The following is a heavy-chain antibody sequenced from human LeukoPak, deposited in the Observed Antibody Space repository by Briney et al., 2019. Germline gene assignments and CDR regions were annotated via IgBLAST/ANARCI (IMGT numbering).Heavy chain of an antibody. CDR2: ISSSTTYI. Sequence: PGGSLRLSCAASGFTFSSYNMNWVRQAPGKGLEWVSSISSSTTYIYYADSLKGRFTISRDNAKTSLYLQMNSLRVEDTAVYYCARLAVAGALRGAFDFWGQGTMVTVSS. CDR3: ARLAVAGALRGAFDF. V-gene: IGHV3-21*01. J-gene: IGHJ3*01. CDR1: GFTFSSYN. D-gene: IGHD6-19*01.